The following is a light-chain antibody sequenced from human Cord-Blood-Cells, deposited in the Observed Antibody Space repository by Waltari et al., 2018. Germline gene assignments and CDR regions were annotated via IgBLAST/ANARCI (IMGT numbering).Light chain of an antibody. Sequence: QSVLTQPPSASGTPGQRVTIPCSGSSSNIGSNTVNWYQQLPGTAPKLLINSNNHRPSGVPGRFSAAKSGTSASLAISGLQSEEEADYYCAAWDDSLNGWVFGGGTKLTVL. CDR3: AAWDDSLNGWV. CDR1: SSNIGSNT. CDR2: SNN. J-gene: IGLJ3*02. V-gene: IGLV1-44*01.